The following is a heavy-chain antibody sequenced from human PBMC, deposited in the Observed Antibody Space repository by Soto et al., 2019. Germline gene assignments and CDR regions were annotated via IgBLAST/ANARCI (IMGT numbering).Heavy chain of an antibody. CDR1: GYTFTGYY. V-gene: IGHV1-46*01. Sequence: ASVKVSYNASGYTFTGYYMHWVRQAPGQGLEWMGIINPDTGSTSSAQNFRGRVPVTRDTPMSTVYMELYSLSSEDTAVYYCARDPNFSLTFHYYGMDVCGQGTKVTVSS. CDR2: INPDTGST. J-gene: IGHJ6*02. CDR3: ARDPNFSLTFHYYGMDV.